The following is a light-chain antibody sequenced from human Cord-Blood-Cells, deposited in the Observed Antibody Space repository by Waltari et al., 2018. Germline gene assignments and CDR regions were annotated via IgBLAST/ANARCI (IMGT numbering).Light chain of an antibody. V-gene: IGLV3-1*01. CDR2: QDS. CDR1: QLGDKY. CDR3: QAWDSSTAV. Sequence: SYELTQPHSVSVSPGQTASITCSGDQLGDKYACWYQQMPGQSPVLVIYQDSKRPSGIPERFSGSNSGNTATLTISGTQAMDEADYYCQAWDSSTAVFGGGTKLTVL. J-gene: IGLJ2*01.